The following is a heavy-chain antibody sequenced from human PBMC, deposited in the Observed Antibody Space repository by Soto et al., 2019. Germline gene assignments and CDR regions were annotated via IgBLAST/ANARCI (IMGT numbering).Heavy chain of an antibody. V-gene: IGHV1-69*06. Sequence: ASVKVSCKASGGTFSSYAISWVRQAPGQGLEWMGGIIPIFGTANYAQKFQGRVTITADKSTSTAYMELSSLRSEDTAVYYCAIDILTGYYKRPHAFDIWGQGTMVTVSS. J-gene: IGHJ3*02. CDR2: IIPIFGTA. D-gene: IGHD3-9*01. CDR1: GGTFSSYA. CDR3: AIDILTGYYKRPHAFDI.